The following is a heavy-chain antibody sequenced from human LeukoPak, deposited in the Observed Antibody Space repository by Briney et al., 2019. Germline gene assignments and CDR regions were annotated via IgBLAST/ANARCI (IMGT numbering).Heavy chain of an antibody. V-gene: IGHV3-74*01. CDR1: GFTFSNYW. CDR3: ALIGLDSSGYYYDYLDY. D-gene: IGHD3-22*01. J-gene: IGHJ4*02. Sequence: GGSLRLSCAASGFTFSNYWMHWVRQAPGKGLVWVSRIDSDGSSTNYADSVKGRFTISRDNAKNTLYLQMNSLRAEDTAVYYCALIGLDSSGYYYDYLDYWGQGTLVTVSS. CDR2: IDSDGSST.